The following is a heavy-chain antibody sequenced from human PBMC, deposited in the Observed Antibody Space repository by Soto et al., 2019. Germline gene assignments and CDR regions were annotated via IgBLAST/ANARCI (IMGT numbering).Heavy chain of an antibody. CDR1: GYAFTSYD. J-gene: IGHJ5*02. CDR3: ARGLYNWKPWFDP. CDR2: MNPNSGNT. Sequence: ASVKVSCKASGYAFTSYDINWVRQATGQGLEWMGWMNPNSGNTGYAQKFQGRVTMTRNTSISTAYMELSSLRSEDTAVYYCARGLYNWKPWFDPWGQGTLVTVSS. V-gene: IGHV1-8*01. D-gene: IGHD1-20*01.